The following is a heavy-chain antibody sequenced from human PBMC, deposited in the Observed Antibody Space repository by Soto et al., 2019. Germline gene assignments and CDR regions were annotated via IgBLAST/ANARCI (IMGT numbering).Heavy chain of an antibody. CDR1: GFSLSTSGMY. J-gene: IGHJ4*02. CDR3: ARSSSSWYRQNY. CDR2: IDWDDDK. Sequence: SGATLVNPTQTLTLTCTFSGFSLSTSGMYVSWIRQPPGKALEWLARIDWDDDKYYSTSLKTRLTISKDTSKNQVVLTMTNMDPVDTATYYCARSSSSWYRQNYWGQGTLVTVSS. V-gene: IGHV2-70*11. D-gene: IGHD6-13*01.